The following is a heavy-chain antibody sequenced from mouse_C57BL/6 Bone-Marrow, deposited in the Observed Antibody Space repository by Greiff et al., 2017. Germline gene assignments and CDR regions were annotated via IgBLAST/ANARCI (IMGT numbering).Heavy chain of an antibody. J-gene: IGHJ3*01. CDR2: ISSGGDYI. D-gene: IGHD2-3*01. V-gene: IGHV5-9-1*02. Sequence: EVHLVESGEGLVKPGGSLKLSCAASGFTFSSYAMSWVRQTPEKRLEWVAYISSGGDYIYYADTVKGRFTISRDNARNTLYLQMSSLKSEDTAMYYCTRGHDGYSWFAYWGQGTLVTVSA. CDR1: GFTFSSYA. CDR3: TRGHDGYSWFAY.